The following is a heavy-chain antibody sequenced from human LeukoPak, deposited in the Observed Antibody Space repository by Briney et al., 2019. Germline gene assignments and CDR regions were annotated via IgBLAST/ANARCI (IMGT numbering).Heavy chain of an antibody. D-gene: IGHD5-18*01. CDR1: GFTFSSYG. J-gene: IGHJ4*02. Sequence: QSWGSLRLSCAVSGFTFSSYGMHWVRQAPGEGLEWISYISSSSLSTYYAESVKGRFTISRDNARNSLYLHMNSLRAEDTAMYYCARDSSPTQLWFRGTFDYWGLGVLVTVSS. CDR2: ISSSSLST. V-gene: IGHV3-48*01. CDR3: ARDSSPTQLWFRGTFDY.